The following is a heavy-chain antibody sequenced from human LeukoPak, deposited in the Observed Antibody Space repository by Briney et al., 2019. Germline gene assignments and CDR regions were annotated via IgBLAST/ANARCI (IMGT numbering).Heavy chain of an antibody. CDR2: ISGSGGST. J-gene: IGHJ4*02. Sequence: GGSLRLSCAASGFTFSSYAMSWVRQARGKGLEWVSAISGSGGSTYYADSVKGRFTISRDNSKNTLYLQMNSLRAEDTAVYYCAKALPVTYYYDSSGYSVVNYFDYWGQGTLVTVSS. CDR1: GFTFSSYA. V-gene: IGHV3-23*01. D-gene: IGHD3-22*01. CDR3: AKALPVTYYYDSSGYSVVNYFDY.